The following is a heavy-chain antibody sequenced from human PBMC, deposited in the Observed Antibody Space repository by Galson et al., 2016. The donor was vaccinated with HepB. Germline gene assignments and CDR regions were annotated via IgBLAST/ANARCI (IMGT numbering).Heavy chain of an antibody. D-gene: IGHD5-18*01. Sequence: TLSRTCTVSGVSISSSSYYWGWIRQPPGKGLEWIGSIHYSGSTYYKPSLKSRVTISVDTSKNQISLKLSSMTAADTAVYYCAIVDSAMVTFDYWGQGTLVTVSS. CDR1: GVSISSSSYY. CDR2: IHYSGST. CDR3: AIVDSAMVTFDY. V-gene: IGHV4-39*07. J-gene: IGHJ4*02.